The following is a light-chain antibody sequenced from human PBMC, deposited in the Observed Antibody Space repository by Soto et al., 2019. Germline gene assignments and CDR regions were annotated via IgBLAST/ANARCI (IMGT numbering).Light chain of an antibody. V-gene: IGLV2-14*01. CDR3: SSYTSSSLLV. CDR2: DVS. CDR1: SSDVGGYNY. J-gene: IGLJ1*01. Sequence: QSVLTQPASVSGSPGQSITISCTGTSSDVGGYNYVSWYQQHPGKAPKLMIYDVSNRPSGVSYRFSASKSGNTASLTISGLQAEDEADYYCSSYTSSSLLVFGTGTKLTVL.